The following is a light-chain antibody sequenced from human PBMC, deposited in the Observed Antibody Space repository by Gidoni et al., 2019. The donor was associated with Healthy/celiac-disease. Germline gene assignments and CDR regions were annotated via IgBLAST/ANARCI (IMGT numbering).Light chain of an antibody. Sequence: SSELTQDPAVSVALGQTVSITCQGDSLRSYYASWYQQKPGQAPVLVIYGKNNRPSGIPDRFSGSSSGNTASLTITGAQAEDEADYYCNTRDNSGNHLVFGGGTKLTVL. CDR1: SLRSYY. J-gene: IGLJ2*01. V-gene: IGLV3-19*01. CDR3: NTRDNSGNHLV. CDR2: GKN.